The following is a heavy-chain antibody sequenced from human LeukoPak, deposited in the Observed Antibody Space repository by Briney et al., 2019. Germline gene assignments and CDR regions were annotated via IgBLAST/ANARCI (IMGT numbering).Heavy chain of an antibody. V-gene: IGHV3-7*01. D-gene: IGHD2-8*02. CDR3: TIFAGAVPGNLLL. CDR1: EFTSSAFW. Sequence: GGSLRLSCAASEFTSSAFWMTWVRRPPGKGLEWVANINKDGTEKEYVDSVKGRFSIFRDNAKNSVFLQMNSLRAEDTAVYYCTIFAGAVPGNLLLWGKGTTVIVSA. CDR2: INKDGTEK. J-gene: IGHJ6*04.